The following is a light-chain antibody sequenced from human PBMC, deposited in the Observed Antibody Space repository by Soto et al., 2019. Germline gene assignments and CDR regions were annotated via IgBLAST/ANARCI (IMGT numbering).Light chain of an antibody. CDR1: QSLSSSY. J-gene: IGKJ1*01. Sequence: EIVLTHSPGTLSLSPGEIATLSCRASQSLSSSYLAWYQQKPGQAPRLLIYGAPSRATGIPDRFSGSGSGTDFTLTISRLEPEDFAVYYCQQYGSSLWKFGQGTKVDIK. V-gene: IGKV3-20*01. CDR2: GAP. CDR3: QQYGSSLWK.